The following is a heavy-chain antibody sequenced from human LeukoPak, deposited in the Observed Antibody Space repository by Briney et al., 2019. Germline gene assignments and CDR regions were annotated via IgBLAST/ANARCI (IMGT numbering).Heavy chain of an antibody. CDR2: IIPIVGTA. D-gene: IGHD4-23*01. J-gene: IGHJ4*02. CDR3: ARMQDGGNTALHSYFDY. V-gene: IGHV1-69*05. Sequence: SVKVSCKASGGTFSSYAISWVRQAPGQGLEWMGVIIPIVGTANYAQKFQVRVTITTDESTTTAYMELSSLKSEDTAVYYCARMQDGGNTALHSYFDYWGQGTLVTVSS. CDR1: GGTFSSYA.